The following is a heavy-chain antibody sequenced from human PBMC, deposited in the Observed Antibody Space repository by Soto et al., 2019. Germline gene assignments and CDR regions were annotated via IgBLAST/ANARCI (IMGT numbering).Heavy chain of an antibody. CDR2: TDDSGGGK. Sequence: GGSLRLSCVASGFFFSRFGMSWVRQAPGKGLEWVAATDDSGGGKYYADPVKGRFSISRDNSKNTLYLQMNSLRVEDTAVYFCAKVYMWGGHEGSDIWGQGTMVTVSS. V-gene: IGHV3-23*01. D-gene: IGHD3-16*01. CDR3: AKVYMWGGHEGSDI. CDR1: GFFFSRFG. J-gene: IGHJ3*02.